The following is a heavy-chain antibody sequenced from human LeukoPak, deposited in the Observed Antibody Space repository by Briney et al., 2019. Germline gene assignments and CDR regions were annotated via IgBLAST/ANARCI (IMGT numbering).Heavy chain of an antibody. D-gene: IGHD3-3*01. Sequence: SETLSLTCAVYGGSFSGYYWSWIRQPPGKGLEWIGEINHSGSTNYNPSLKSRVTISVDTSKNQFSLKLSSVTAADTAVYYCAADASTLEWPDRWGQGTLVTVSS. CDR2: INHSGST. J-gene: IGHJ5*02. CDR3: AADASTLEWPDR. V-gene: IGHV4-34*01. CDR1: GGSFSGYY.